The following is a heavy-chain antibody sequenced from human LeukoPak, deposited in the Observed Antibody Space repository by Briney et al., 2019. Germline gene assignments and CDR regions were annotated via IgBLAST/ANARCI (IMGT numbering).Heavy chain of an antibody. CDR3: ARRAAAGNWFDP. CDR1: GYTFTSYD. J-gene: IGHJ5*02. V-gene: IGHV1-8*01. D-gene: IGHD6-13*01. CDR2: MNPNSGNT. Sequence: GASVKVSCKXPGYTFTSYDINWVRQATGQGLEWMGWMNPNSGNTGYAQKFQGGVTMTRNTSISTAYMELSSLRSEDTAVYYCARRAAAGNWFDPWGQGALVTVSS.